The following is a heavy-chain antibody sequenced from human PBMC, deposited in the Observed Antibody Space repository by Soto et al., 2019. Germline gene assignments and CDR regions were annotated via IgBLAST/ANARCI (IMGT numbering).Heavy chain of an antibody. CDR1: GFTFSSYA. D-gene: IGHD5-12*01. V-gene: IGHV3-23*01. Sequence: PGWSLRLSCAASGFTFSSYAMSWVRQAPGKGLEWVSAISGSGGSTYYADSVKGRFTISRDNSKNTLYLQMNSLRAEDTAVYYCAKDGAEDGYNDFDYWGQGTLVTVSS. CDR2: ISGSGGST. J-gene: IGHJ4*02. CDR3: AKDGAEDGYNDFDY.